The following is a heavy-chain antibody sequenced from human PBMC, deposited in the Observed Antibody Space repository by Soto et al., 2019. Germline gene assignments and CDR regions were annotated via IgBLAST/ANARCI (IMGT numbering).Heavy chain of an antibody. Sequence: LRLSCAASGFTFSSYPMHWVRQAPGKGLEWVAVISYDGSNKYYADSVKGRFTISRDNSKNTLYLQMNSLRAEGTAVYYCARDGANYYGSGENYYFGVDVWGPGTTVTVSS. V-gene: IGHV3-30-3*01. CDR2: ISYDGSNK. J-gene: IGHJ6*02. D-gene: IGHD3-10*01. CDR3: ARDGANYYGSGENYYFGVDV. CDR1: GFTFSSYP.